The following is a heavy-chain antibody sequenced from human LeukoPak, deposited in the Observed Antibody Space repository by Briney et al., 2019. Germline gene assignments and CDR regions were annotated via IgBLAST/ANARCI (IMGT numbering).Heavy chain of an antibody. CDR2: ISGGGGST. D-gene: IGHD6-13*01. V-gene: IGHV3-23*01. CDR1: GFTFSDHW. Sequence: GSLRLSCAAFGFTFSDHWMGWVRQAPGKGLEWVSAISGGGGSTYYADSVKGRFTISRDNSKNTLYLQVNSLRAEDTAVYYCAKDRAPIAAANDYWGQGTLVTVSS. J-gene: IGHJ4*02. CDR3: AKDRAPIAAANDY.